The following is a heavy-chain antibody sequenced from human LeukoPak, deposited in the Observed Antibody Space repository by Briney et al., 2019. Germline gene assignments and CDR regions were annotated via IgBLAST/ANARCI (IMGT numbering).Heavy chain of an antibody. V-gene: IGHV4-39*01. CDR1: GGSISSSSYY. CDR2: IYYSGST. J-gene: IGHJ3*02. CDR3: ARHPPIVVVVAATPGAFDI. Sequence: PSETLSLTCTVSGGSISSSSYYWGWIRQPPGKGLEWIGSIYYSGSTYYNPSLKSRVTISVDTSKNQFSLKLSSVTAADTAAYYCARHPPIVVVVAATPGAFDIWGQGTMVTVSS. D-gene: IGHD2-15*01.